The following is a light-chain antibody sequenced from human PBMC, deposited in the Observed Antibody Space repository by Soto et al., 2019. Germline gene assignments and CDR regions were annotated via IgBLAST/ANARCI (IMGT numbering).Light chain of an antibody. CDR2: EVS. CDR3: CSYAGSTTRYV. CDR1: SSDVGSYSL. V-gene: IGLV2-23*02. Sequence: QSVLTQPASVSGSPGQSITISCTGTSSDVGSYSLVSWYQQHPGKAPKLMIYEVSKRPSGVSNRFSASKSGNTASLTISGLQAEDEADYYCCSYAGSTTRYVFGGGTKVT. J-gene: IGLJ1*01.